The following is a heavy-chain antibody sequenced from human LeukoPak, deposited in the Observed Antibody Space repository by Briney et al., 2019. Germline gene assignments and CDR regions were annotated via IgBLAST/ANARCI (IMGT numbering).Heavy chain of an antibody. D-gene: IGHD3-9*01. J-gene: IGHJ4*02. V-gene: IGHV3-66*02. CDR3: AREGRYNILTGYYPLNN. CDR2: IYIDGKT. Sequence: GGSLRLSCAASGFTVSTNFMSWVRLAPGKGLECVSVIYIDGKTFYADSVKGRFTISRDNPRNTLYLQMNSLRPEDTAVYYCAREGRYNILTGYYPLNNWGQGARVTVSS. CDR1: GFTVSTNF.